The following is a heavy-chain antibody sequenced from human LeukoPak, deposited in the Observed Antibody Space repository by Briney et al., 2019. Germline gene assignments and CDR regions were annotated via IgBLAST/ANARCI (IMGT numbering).Heavy chain of an antibody. CDR1: GYTFTSYD. CDR3: TTVRGFVDSWPLGY. V-gene: IGHV1-8*03. J-gene: IGHJ4*02. Sequence: ASVKVSCKASGYTFTSYDINWVRQATGQGLEWMGWMNPNSGNTGYAQKFQGRVTITRYTSISTAYMELSSLRSEDTAVYYCTTVRGFVDSWPLGYWGQGTLVTVSS. CDR2: MNPNSGNT. D-gene: IGHD6-13*01.